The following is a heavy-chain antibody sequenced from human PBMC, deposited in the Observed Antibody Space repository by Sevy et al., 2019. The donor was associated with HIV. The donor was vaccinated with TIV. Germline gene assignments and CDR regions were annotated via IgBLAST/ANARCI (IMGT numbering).Heavy chain of an antibody. D-gene: IGHD2-8*01. CDR2: IGYDGSYK. J-gene: IGHJ4*02. Sequence: GGSLRLSCAASGFTPSTYGMHWVRQAPGKGLEWVAVIGYDGSYKYYADSVKGRFTISRDNSKNTLFLQMDSLRAEDTAVYYCARDPRMYGDYLLAYFDSWGQGTLVTVSS. CDR3: ARDPRMYGDYLLAYFDS. CDR1: GFTPSTYG. V-gene: IGHV3-33*01.